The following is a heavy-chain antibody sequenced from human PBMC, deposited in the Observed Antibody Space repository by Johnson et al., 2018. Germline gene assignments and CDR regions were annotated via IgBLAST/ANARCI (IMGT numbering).Heavy chain of an antibody. CDR2: ISYDGSNK. J-gene: IGHJ1*01. V-gene: IGHV3-30*18. D-gene: IGHD3-22*01. CDR1: GFTFSSYG. Sequence: QVQLVESGGGVVQPGRSLRLSCAASGFTFSSYGMHWVRQAPGKGLEWVAVISYDGSNKYYADSVKGRFPISRDNSKNTLYLQMNTLRAEDTAVYYCAKSRPYYYDRADFQHWGQGTLVTVSS. CDR3: AKSRPYYYDRADFQH.